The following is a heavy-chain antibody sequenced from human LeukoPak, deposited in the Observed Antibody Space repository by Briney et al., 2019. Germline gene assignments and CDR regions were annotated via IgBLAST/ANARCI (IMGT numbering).Heavy chain of an antibody. D-gene: IGHD1-26*01. CDR1: GYTFISYY. V-gene: IGHV1-46*01. CDR3: ARDPQGGAFSGSLAY. Sequence: ASVKVSCKASGYTFISYYMHWVRQAPGQGLEWMGIINPSGGSTSYAQKFQGRVTMTRGTSTSTVYMELSSLRSEDTAVYYCARDPQGGAFSGSLAYWGQGTLVTVSS. CDR2: INPSGGST. J-gene: IGHJ4*02.